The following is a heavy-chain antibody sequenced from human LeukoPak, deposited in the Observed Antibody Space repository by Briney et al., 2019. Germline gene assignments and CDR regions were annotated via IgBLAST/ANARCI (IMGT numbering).Heavy chain of an antibody. J-gene: IGHJ4*02. Sequence: ASVKVSCKASGYTFTGYYMHWVRQAPGQGLEWMGWISAYNGNTNYAQKLQGRVTMTTDTSTSTAYMELRSLRSDDTAVYYCAIGASGWYSGFDYWGQGTLVTVSS. CDR2: ISAYNGNT. CDR1: GYTFTGYY. CDR3: AIGASGWYSGFDY. V-gene: IGHV1-18*04. D-gene: IGHD6-19*01.